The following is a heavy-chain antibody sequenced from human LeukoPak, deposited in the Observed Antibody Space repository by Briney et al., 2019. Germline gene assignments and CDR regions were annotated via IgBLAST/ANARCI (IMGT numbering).Heavy chain of an antibody. CDR3: ARIPPVVVPAAPNWFDL. CDR2: ISAYNGNT. J-gene: IGHJ5*02. V-gene: IGHV1-18*04. CDR1: GYTFTSYG. Sequence: ASVKVSRKASGYTFTSYGISWVRQAPGQGLEWMGWISAYNGNTNYAQKLQGSVTMTTDTSTSTAYMELRSLRSDDTAVYYCARIPPVVVPAAPNWFDLWAQGTRVTVSS. D-gene: IGHD2-2*01.